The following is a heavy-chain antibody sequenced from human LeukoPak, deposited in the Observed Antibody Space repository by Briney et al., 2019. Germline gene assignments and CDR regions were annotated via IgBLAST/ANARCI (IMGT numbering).Heavy chain of an antibody. CDR1: GYTFTNYE. CDR2: MNPSSGNT. Sequence: ASVKVSCKASGYTFTNYEINWVRQGTGQGLEWLGWMNPSSGNTGYAQKFQGRVTMTRDTSISTAYMELSSLRSEDTAVYYCARGDPSSSLLRHWGQGTLVTVSS. V-gene: IGHV1-8*01. CDR3: ARGDPSSSLLRH. D-gene: IGHD6-13*01. J-gene: IGHJ1*01.